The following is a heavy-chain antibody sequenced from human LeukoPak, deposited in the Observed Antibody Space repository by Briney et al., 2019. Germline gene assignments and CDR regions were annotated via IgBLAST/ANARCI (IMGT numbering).Heavy chain of an antibody. CDR3: AAEHEKVDYRSTWFDP. CDR1: GSTLTELS. CDR2: FDPEDGET. J-gene: IGHJ5*02. V-gene: IGHV1-24*01. Sequence: ASVKVSCKVSGSTLTELSMHWARQAPGKGLEWMGGFDPEDGETFYVQDFQGRVIMTEDTSTDTAYMELSSLRSEDTAVYYCAAEHEKVDYRSTWFDPWGQGTLVTVSS. D-gene: IGHD4/OR15-4a*01.